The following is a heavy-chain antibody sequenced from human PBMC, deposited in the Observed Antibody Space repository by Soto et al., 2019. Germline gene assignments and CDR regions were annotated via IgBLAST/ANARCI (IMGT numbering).Heavy chain of an antibody. J-gene: IGHJ6*02. Sequence: GGSLRLSCTASGFTFNTYTLNWVRQAPGKGLEWVSSITYSSYIYYADSVGGRFTISRDNAKNSLYLQMDNLRADDTAVYYCARGARPHPTYYYSMDVWGQGTTVTVSS. V-gene: IGHV3-21*01. CDR1: GFTFNTYT. CDR3: ARGARPHPTYYYSMDV. CDR2: ITYSSYI. D-gene: IGHD6-6*01.